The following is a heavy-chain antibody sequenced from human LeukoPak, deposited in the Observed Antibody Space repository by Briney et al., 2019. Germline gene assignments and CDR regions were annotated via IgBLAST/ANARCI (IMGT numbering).Heavy chain of an antibody. CDR2: INHSGST. Sequence: SETLSLTCAVYGGSFGGYYWSWIRQPPGKGLEWIGEINHSGSTNYNPSLKSRVTISVDTSKNQFSLKLSSVTAADTAVYYCARGLRSVDRYRGYNWFDPWGQGTLVTVSS. CDR3: ARGLRSVDRYRGYNWFDP. CDR1: GGSFGGYY. V-gene: IGHV4-34*01. J-gene: IGHJ5*02. D-gene: IGHD1-26*01.